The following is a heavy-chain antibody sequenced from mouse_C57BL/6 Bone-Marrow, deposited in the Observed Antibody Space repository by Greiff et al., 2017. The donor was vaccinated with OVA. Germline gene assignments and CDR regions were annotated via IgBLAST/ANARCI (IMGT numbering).Heavy chain of an antibody. CDR2: ISDGGSYT. CDR3: ARGGITTVVPFAY. D-gene: IGHD1-1*01. J-gene: IGHJ3*01. Sequence: EVMLVESGGGLVKPGGSLKLSCAASGFTFSSYAMSWVRQTPEKRLEWVATISDGGSYTYYPDNVKGRFTISRDNAKNNLYLQMSHLKSEDTAMYYCARGGITTVVPFAYWGQGTLVTVSA. CDR1: GFTFSSYA. V-gene: IGHV5-4*03.